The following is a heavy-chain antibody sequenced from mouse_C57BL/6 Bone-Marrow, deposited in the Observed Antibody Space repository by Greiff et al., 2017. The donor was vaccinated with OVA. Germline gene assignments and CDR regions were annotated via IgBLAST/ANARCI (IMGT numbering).Heavy chain of an antibody. J-gene: IGHJ4*01. CDR2: IHPNSGST. V-gene: IGHV1-64*01. Sequence: VQLQQPGAELVKPGASVKLSCKASGYTFTSYWMHWVKQRPGQGLEWIGMIHPNSGSTNYNEKFKSKATLTVDKSSSTAYMQLSSLTSEDSAVYYCADDGYFLYAMDYWGQGTSVTVSS. D-gene: IGHD2-3*01. CDR1: GYTFTSYW. CDR3: ADDGYFLYAMDY.